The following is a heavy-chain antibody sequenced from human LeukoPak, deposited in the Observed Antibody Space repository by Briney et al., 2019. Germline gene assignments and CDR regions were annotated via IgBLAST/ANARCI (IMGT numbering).Heavy chain of an antibody. Sequence: SETLSLTCAVYGGSFSGYYWSWIRQPPGKGLEWIGEINHSGSTNYNPSLKSRVTISVDTSKNQFSLKLSSVTAADTAVYYCARGGLEQQLATDAFDIWGQGTMVTVSS. D-gene: IGHD6-13*01. CDR3: ARGGLEQQLATDAFDI. CDR2: INHSGST. V-gene: IGHV4-34*01. J-gene: IGHJ3*02. CDR1: GGSFSGYY.